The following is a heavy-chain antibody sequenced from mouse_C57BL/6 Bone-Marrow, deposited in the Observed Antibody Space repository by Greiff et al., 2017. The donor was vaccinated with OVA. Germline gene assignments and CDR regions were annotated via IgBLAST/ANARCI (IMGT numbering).Heavy chain of an antibody. V-gene: IGHV1-61*01. D-gene: IGHD2-2*01. J-gene: IGHJ2*01. CDR2: ISHSDSET. CDR1: GYTFTSYW. CDR3: ARRGGYD. Sequence: VQLQQPGAELVRPGSSVKLSCKASGYTFTSYWMDWVKQRPGQGLEWIGNISHSDSETHYNQKFKDKATLTVDKSSSTAYMQLRSLTSEDSAVYYCARRGGYDWGQGTTLTVSS.